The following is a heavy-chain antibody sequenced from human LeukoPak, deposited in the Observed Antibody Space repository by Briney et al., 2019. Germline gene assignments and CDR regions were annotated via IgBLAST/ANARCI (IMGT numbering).Heavy chain of an antibody. D-gene: IGHD3-22*01. Sequence: SETLSLTCSVSGGSISSYYWTWIRQPPGKGLEWIGYIYYSGSTNYNPSLKSRVTISVDTSKNQFSLKLSSVTAADTAVYYCARGDDSSGFLNWGQGTLVTVSS. CDR2: IYYSGST. CDR3: ARGDDSSGFLN. J-gene: IGHJ4*02. CDR1: GGSISSYY. V-gene: IGHV4-59*01.